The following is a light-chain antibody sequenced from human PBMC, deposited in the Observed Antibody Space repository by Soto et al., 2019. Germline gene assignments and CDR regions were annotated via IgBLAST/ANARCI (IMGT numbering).Light chain of an antibody. CDR1: QSVSSY. J-gene: IGKJ4*02. Sequence: EIVLTQSPATLSLSPGERATLSCRASQSVSSYLAWYQQKPGQAPRLLIYDASNRATGIPARFSGRGYGKDFPLTIRSLEPDDFAVYYWQQRSNWPPGLTFGGGTKVEIK. CDR3: QQRSNWPPGLT. V-gene: IGKV3-11*01. CDR2: DAS.